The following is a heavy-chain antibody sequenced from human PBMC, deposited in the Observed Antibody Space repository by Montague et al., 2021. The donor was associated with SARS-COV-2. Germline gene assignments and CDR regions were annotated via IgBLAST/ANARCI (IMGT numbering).Heavy chain of an antibody. CDR3: AGYDRGGNYASPIYAMDV. J-gene: IGHJ6*02. CDR2: IYHSGST. D-gene: IGHD4-23*01. Sequence: SETLSLTCAVSGGPITSYYWNWIRQPPGKGLEYIGYIYHSGSTTYNPSLKSRVSMSLDTSKNQFSLRLSSVTAADTAVYYCAGYDRGGNYASPIYAMDVWGQGTTVTVSS. CDR1: GGPITSYY. V-gene: IGHV4-59*08.